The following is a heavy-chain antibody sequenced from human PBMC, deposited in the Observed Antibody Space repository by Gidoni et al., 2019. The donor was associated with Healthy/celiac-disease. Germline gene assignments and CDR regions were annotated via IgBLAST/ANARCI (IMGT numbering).Heavy chain of an antibody. V-gene: IGHV3-33*01. D-gene: IGHD3-3*01. J-gene: IGHJ4*02. CDR2: IWYDGSNK. Sequence: QVQLVESGGGVVQPGRSLRLSCAASGRTFSSDGMHWVRHVTGKGLEWVSVIWYDGSNKYYADSVKGRFTISRDNSKNTLYLQMNSLRAEDTAVYYCARGEDFWSGYYGAFDYWGQGTLVTVSS. CDR1: GRTFSSDG. CDR3: ARGEDFWSGYYGAFDY.